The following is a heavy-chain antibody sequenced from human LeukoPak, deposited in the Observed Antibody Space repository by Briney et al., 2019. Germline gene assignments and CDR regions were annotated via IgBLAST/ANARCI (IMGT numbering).Heavy chain of an antibody. CDR3: ARAGTQTYFFDY. V-gene: IGHV4-61*02. CDR2: IYTSGST. CDR1: GGSISSGSYY. J-gene: IGHJ4*02. Sequence: ASETLSLTRTVSGGSISSGSYYWTWIRQPAGKGLEWIGRIYTSGSTNFNPSLKSRVTISLDTSKNQFSLKLSSVTAADTAVYYCARAGTQTYFFDYWGQGTLVTVSS. D-gene: IGHD1-14*01.